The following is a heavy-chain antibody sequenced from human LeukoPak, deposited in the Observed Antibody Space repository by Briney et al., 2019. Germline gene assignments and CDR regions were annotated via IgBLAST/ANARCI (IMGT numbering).Heavy chain of an antibody. CDR1: GGSISSYY. V-gene: IGHV4-59*08. Sequence: SETLSLTCTVSGGSISSYYWSWIRQPPGKGLEWIGDSYYSGSPNYNPSLKSRVTISVDTSKNEFSLKLSSVTAADTAVYYCARHGGSYSFDYWGQGTLVTVSP. CDR3: ARHGGSYSFDY. D-gene: IGHD1-26*01. J-gene: IGHJ4*02. CDR2: SYYSGSP.